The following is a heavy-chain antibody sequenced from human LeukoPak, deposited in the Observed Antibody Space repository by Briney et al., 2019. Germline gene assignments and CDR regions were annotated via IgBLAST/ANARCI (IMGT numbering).Heavy chain of an antibody. D-gene: IGHD6-13*01. CDR1: GGSFSGYY. CDR3: ARQRGSSWYTYYYYYMDV. V-gene: IGHV4-34*01. CDR2: INHSGST. Sequence: SETLSLTCAVYGGSFSGYYWSWIRQPPGKGLEWIGEINHSGSTNYNPSLKSRVTISVDTSKNQFSLKLSSVTAADRAVYYCARQRGSSWYTYYYYYMDVWGKGTTVTISS. J-gene: IGHJ6*03.